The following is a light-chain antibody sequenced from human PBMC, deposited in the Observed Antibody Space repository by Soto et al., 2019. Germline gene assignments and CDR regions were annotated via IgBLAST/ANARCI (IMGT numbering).Light chain of an antibody. CDR3: QQYHTSPLLT. J-gene: IGKJ4*01. CDR1: QKINTRY. Sequence: EIVLTQFPGSLSLSPGERVTLSCRASQKINTRYLAWYQQRPGQPPRLLIFATSSRATGIPDRFIGSGSGTDFSITISRLEPEDFAVYYCQQYHTSPLLTFGGGTRVEIK. V-gene: IGKV3-20*01. CDR2: ATS.